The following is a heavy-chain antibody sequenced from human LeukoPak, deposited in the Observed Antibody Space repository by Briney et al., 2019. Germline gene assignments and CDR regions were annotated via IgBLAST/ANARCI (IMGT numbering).Heavy chain of an antibody. D-gene: IGHD3-10*01. CDR1: GFTFSSYG. CDR2: IRYDGSNK. CDR3: AKVEGSGSFDYYYMDV. Sequence: GGSLRLSCAASGFTFSSYGMHWVRQAPGKGLEWVAFIRYDGSNKYYADSVKGRFTISRDNSKNTLYLQMNSLRAEDTAVYYCAKVEGSGSFDYYYMDVWGKGTTVTISS. V-gene: IGHV3-30*02. J-gene: IGHJ6*03.